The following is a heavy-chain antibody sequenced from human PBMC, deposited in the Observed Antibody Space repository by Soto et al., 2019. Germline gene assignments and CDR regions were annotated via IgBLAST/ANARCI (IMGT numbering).Heavy chain of an antibody. D-gene: IGHD3-22*01. V-gene: IGHV4-59*01. J-gene: IGHJ5*02. Sequence: SETLSLTCTVSGGSISSYYWSWIRQPPGKGLEWIGYIYYSGSTNYNPSLKSRVTISVDTSKNQFSLKLSSVTAADTAVYYCARDTYYDSSGYSLDPWGQGTLVTVSS. CDR3: ARDTYYDSSGYSLDP. CDR1: GGSISSYY. CDR2: IYYSGST.